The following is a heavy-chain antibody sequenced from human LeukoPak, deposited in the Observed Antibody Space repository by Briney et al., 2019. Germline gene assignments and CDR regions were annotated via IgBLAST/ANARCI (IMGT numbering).Heavy chain of an antibody. V-gene: IGHV4-31*03. CDR3: AREHTYYFGSQTSTLDV. CDR1: GASISTGGYY. CDR2: IYYTGSV. Sequence: PSETLSLTSTFSGASISTGGYYWTWIRQPPGEGLEWIGYIYYTGSVDYNPSLKSRLTISLDTSKNQFSLKLNSVTAADTAVYYCAREHTYYFGSQTSTLDVWGQGTAVTVSS. D-gene: IGHD3-10*01. J-gene: IGHJ6*02.